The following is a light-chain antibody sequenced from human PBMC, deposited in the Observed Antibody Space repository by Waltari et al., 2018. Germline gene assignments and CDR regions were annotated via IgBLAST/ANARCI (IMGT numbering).Light chain of an antibody. J-gene: IGLJ3*02. Sequence: SYELTQPLSVSVALGQTDRITCGGNNIGRKDVHGYQQKPGQAPVLVNRPSGIRERFSRSNSGNTATLTISRAQAGDEADYYCQVYDSNTWVFGGGTKLTVL. CDR1: NIGRKD. V-gene: IGLV3-9*01. CDR3: QVYDSNTWV.